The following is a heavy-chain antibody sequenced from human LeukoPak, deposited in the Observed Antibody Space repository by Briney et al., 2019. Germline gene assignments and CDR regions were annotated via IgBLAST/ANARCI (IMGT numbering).Heavy chain of an antibody. CDR3: ARGGLTVTTSAYYSYGMDV. V-gene: IGHV4-34*01. D-gene: IGHD4-17*01. J-gene: IGHJ6*02. CDR1: GESFSAHY. CDR2: INHSGTT. Sequence: PSETLSLTCAVYGESFSAHYWSRIRQPPGKGLEWIGVINHSGTTNYSPFLKSRVTISIATSKNQFSLKLNSVTAADTAVYYCARGGLTVTTSAYYSYGMDVWGQGTTVTVSS.